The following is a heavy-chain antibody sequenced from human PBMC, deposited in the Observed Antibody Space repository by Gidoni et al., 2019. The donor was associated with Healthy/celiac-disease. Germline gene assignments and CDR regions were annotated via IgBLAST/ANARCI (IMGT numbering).Heavy chain of an antibody. CDR3: ARDYYYDSSGYFGY. Sequence: QVQLVESGGGLVKPVGSLRLSCAASVFTFRDYYMIVIRQAPGKVLEWVSYMSSSGSTIYYADSVKGRFTISRDNAKNSLYLQMNSMRAEDTAVYYCARDYYYDSSGYFGYWGQGTLVTVSS. J-gene: IGHJ4*02. V-gene: IGHV3-11*01. D-gene: IGHD3-22*01. CDR1: VFTFRDYY. CDR2: MSSSGSTI.